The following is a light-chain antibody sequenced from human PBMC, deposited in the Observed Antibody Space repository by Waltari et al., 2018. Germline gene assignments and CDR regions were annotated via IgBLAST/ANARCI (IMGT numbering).Light chain of an antibody. Sequence: DVVVTQSPLSLPVTLGQPASISCTLLQSLVYSDVNIYLNLFQQRPGQSPRPLIFRVSNRHSGVPDRFSGSGSGTDFTLKISRVEAEDVAVYYCMQGTHLPFTFGQGTRLEIK. J-gene: IGKJ2*01. V-gene: IGKV2-30*01. CDR1: QSLVYSDVNIY. CDR3: MQGTHLPFT. CDR2: RVS.